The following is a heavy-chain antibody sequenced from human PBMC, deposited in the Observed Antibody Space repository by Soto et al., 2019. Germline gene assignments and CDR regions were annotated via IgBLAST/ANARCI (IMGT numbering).Heavy chain of an antibody. CDR1: GGSISSGDYY. J-gene: IGHJ5*02. V-gene: IGHV4-30-4*01. CDR3: ARVVVVPAAIWETNWFEP. Sequence: SETLSLTCTVSGGSISSGDYYWSWIRQPPGKGLEWIGYIYYSGSTYYNPSLKSRVTISVDTSKNQFSLKLSSVTAADTAVYYCARVVVVPAAIWETNWFEPWGQGTLVTVSS. CDR2: IYYSGST. D-gene: IGHD2-2*01.